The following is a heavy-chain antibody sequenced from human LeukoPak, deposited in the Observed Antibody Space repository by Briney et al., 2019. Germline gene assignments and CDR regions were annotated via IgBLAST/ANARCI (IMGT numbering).Heavy chain of an antibody. D-gene: IGHD6-13*01. CDR2: IKQDGSEK. J-gene: IGHJ4*02. CDR3: AKQTRPWGSSWYPY. Sequence: PGGSLRLSCAASGFTFSSYSMNWVRQAPGKGLEWVANIKQDGSEKYYVDSVKGRFTISRDNAKNSLFLQMNSLRAEDTAVYYCAKQTRPWGSSWYPYWGQGTLVTVSS. V-gene: IGHV3-7*03. CDR1: GFTFSSYS.